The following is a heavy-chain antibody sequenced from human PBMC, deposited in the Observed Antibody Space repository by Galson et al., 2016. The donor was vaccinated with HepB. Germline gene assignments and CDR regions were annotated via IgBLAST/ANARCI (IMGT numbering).Heavy chain of an antibody. CDR3: ARHRRVVDWFDP. CDR1: GGSISSHS. J-gene: IGHJ5*01. D-gene: IGHD2-15*01. Sequence: SETLSLTCSVSGGSISSHSWTWFRQPPGKGLEWLGSIHSSGYTKDSPSFRSRVTISVDTSKSQFSLNLTAVTAADTAIYYCARHRRVVDWFDPWGQGILVTVSS. V-gene: IGHV4-59*08. CDR2: IHSSGYT.